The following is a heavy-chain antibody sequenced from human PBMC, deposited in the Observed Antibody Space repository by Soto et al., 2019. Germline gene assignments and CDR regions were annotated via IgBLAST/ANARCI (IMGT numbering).Heavy chain of an antibody. CDR2: IDWDDDK. J-gene: IGHJ6*02. CDR3: ARLRRVYYGDYEYYYYRMDG. CDR1: GFSLSTSGMC. V-gene: IGHV2-70*01. D-gene: IGHD4-17*01. Sequence: ESRPTLVNPTQTLTLPCTFSGFSLSTSGMCVSWIRQPPGKALEWLALIDWDDDKYYSTSLKTRLTISKDTSKNQVVLTMTNMDPVDTATYYCARLRRVYYGDYEYYYYRMDGWGEG.